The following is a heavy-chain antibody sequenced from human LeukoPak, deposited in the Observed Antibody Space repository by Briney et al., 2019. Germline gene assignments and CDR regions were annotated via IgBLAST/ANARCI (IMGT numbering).Heavy chain of an antibody. CDR2: IYYTGNT. CDR3: ARQTGSGLFTLP. CDR1: GVSISSSNSY. D-gene: IGHD3/OR15-3a*01. J-gene: IGHJ4*02. Sequence: SETLSLTCTVSGVSISSSNSYWDWIRQPPGKGLEWIGSIYYTGNTYYNASLKGRVTISIDTSKNQISLRLTSVTATDTAMYYCARQTGSGLFTLPGGQGTLVTVSS. V-gene: IGHV4-39*01.